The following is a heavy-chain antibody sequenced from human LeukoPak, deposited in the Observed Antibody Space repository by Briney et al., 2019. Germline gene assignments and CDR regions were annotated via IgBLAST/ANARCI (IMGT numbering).Heavy chain of an antibody. CDR1: GGTFSSYA. V-gene: IGHV1-69*05. J-gene: IGHJ4*02. CDR3: ARRGPLDDLRGYSYGYLNYFDY. D-gene: IGHD5-18*01. CDR2: IIPIFGTA. Sequence: SVKVSCKASGGTFSSYAIRWVRQAPGQGLEGMGGIIPIFGTANYAQKFQGRVTITTDESTSTAYMELSSLRSEDTAVYYCARRGPLDDLRGYSYGYLNYFDYWGQGTLVTVSS.